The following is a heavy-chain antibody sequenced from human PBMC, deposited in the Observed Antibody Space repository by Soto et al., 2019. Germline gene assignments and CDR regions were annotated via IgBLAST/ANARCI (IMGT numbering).Heavy chain of an antibody. CDR3: ARDKGELDFDY. Sequence: QVQLVESGGGVVQPGRSLRLSCAASGFTFSSYAMHWVRQAPGKGLEWVAVISYDGSNKYYADSVKGRFTISRDNSKNTLYLQMNSLRAEDTAVYYCARDKGELDFDYWGQGTLVTVSS. CDR1: GFTFSSYA. V-gene: IGHV3-30-3*01. D-gene: IGHD1-26*01. J-gene: IGHJ4*02. CDR2: ISYDGSNK.